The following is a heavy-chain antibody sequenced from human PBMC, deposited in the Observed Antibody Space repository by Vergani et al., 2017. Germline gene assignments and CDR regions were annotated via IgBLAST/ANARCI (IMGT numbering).Heavy chain of an antibody. V-gene: IGHV3-23*01. Sequence: EVQLLESGGGLVQPGGSLRLSCAASGFTFSSYAMSWVRQAPGKGLEWVSAISGSGGSTYYADSVKGRFTISRDDSKNTLYLQMNSLKTEDTAVYYCTTGSVGATDWGQGTLVTVSS. CDR1: GFTFSSYA. CDR3: TTGSVGATD. D-gene: IGHD1-26*01. J-gene: IGHJ4*02. CDR2: ISGSGGST.